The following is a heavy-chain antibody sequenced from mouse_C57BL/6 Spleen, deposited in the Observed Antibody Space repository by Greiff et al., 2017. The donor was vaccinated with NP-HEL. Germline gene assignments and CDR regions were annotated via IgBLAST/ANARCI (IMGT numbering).Heavy chain of an antibody. CDR3: ARPNYYSNYDFDV. Sequence: EVHLVESGGGLVKPGGSLKLSCAASGFTFNDYGMHWVRQAPEKGLEWVAYISSGSSTIYYADTVKGRFTISRDNAKNTLFLQMTSLRSEDTAMYYCARPNYYSNYDFDVWGTGTTVTVSS. V-gene: IGHV5-17*01. J-gene: IGHJ1*03. CDR2: ISSGSSTI. CDR1: GFTFNDYG. D-gene: IGHD2-5*01.